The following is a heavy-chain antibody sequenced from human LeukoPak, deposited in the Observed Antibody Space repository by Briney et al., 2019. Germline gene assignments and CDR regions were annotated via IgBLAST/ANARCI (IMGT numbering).Heavy chain of an antibody. Sequence: SETLSLTCAVYGGSFSGYYWSWIRQPPGKGLEWTGEINHSGSTNYNPSLKSRVTISVDTSKNQFSLKLSSVTAADTAVYYCARGYSYGHPFFDYWGQGTLVTVSS. V-gene: IGHV4-34*01. CDR2: INHSGST. J-gene: IGHJ4*02. CDR3: ARGYSYGHPFFDY. D-gene: IGHD5-18*01. CDR1: GGSFSGYY.